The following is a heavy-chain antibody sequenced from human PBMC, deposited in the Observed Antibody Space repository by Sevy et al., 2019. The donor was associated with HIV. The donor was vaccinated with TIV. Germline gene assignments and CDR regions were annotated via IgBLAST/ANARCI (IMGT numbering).Heavy chain of an antibody. J-gene: IGHJ4*02. Sequence: GGFLRLSCAASGFTFSSYGMHWVRQAPGKGLEWVAVIWYDGSNKYYADSVKGRFTISRDNSKNTLYLQMNSLRAEDTAVYYCARDRDSSGTGDDFDYWGQGTLVTVSS. V-gene: IGHV3-33*01. CDR3: ARDRDSSGTGDDFDY. CDR2: IWYDGSNK. CDR1: GFTFSSYG. D-gene: IGHD3-22*01.